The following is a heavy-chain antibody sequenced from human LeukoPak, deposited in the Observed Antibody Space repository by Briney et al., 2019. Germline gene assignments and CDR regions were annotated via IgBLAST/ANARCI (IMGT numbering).Heavy chain of an antibody. CDR1: GFTFSSHW. J-gene: IGHJ4*02. CDR3: ARDLNWGASDY. D-gene: IGHD7-27*01. V-gene: IGHV3-74*01. CDR2: INGDGSSI. Sequence: GGSLRLSCTASGFTFSSHWMYWVRQAPGKGLVWVSRINGDGSSIAYADSVKGRFAISRDNTKNTLYLQMNSLRAEDTAVYYCARDLNWGASDYWGQGTLVTVSS.